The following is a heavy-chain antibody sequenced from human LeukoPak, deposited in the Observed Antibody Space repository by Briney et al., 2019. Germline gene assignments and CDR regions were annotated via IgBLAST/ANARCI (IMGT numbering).Heavy chain of an antibody. D-gene: IGHD3-3*01. CDR2: IRYDGSNK. Sequence: PGGSLRLSCAASGFNFDASGMQFDDYAMHWVRQAPGKGLEWVAFIRYDGSNKYYADSVKGRFTISRDNSKNTLYLQMNSLRAEDTAVYYCANELSGYYYFDYWGQGTLVTVSS. V-gene: IGHV3-30*02. J-gene: IGHJ4*02. CDR3: ANELSGYYYFDY. CDR1: GFNFDASG.